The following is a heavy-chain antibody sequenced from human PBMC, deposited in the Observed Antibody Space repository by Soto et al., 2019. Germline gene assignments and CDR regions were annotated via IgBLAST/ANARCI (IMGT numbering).Heavy chain of an antibody. CDR1: EFTFSNYW. CDR3: ARESVPGIAAAGTFDY. J-gene: IGHJ4*02. Sequence: EVQLVESGGGLVQPGGSLRLSCAASEFTFSNYWMIWVRQAPGRGLEWVANIKQDGTERYYVDSVKGRFTISRDNAKNSLYLQMNSLRAEDTAVYYCARESVPGIAAAGTFDYWGQGTLVTVSS. CDR2: IKQDGTER. V-gene: IGHV3-7*03. D-gene: IGHD6-13*01.